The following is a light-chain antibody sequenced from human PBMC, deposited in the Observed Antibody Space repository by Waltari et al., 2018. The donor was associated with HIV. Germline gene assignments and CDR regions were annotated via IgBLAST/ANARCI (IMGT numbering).Light chain of an antibody. V-gene: IGLV1-44*01. J-gene: IGLJ2*01. CDR1: TSNIGSNA. CDR2: RND. CDR3: AAWDDSLNAVV. Sequence: QSVLTQPPSASGTPGQRVRMSCSGGTSNIGSNAVPCFQLFPGPAPKLLIYRNDQRPAGVPDRFSGSNSGTSASLTISGLEAEDEADYHCAAWDDSLNAVVFGGGTRLTVL.